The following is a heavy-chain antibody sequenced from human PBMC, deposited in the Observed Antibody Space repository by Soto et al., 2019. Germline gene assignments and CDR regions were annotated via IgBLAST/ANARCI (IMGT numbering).Heavy chain of an antibody. J-gene: IGHJ4*01. D-gene: IGHD3-10*01. CDR2: IIPIFGTA. Sequence: ASAMVPWNASGGTFSCYAISWVRQAPGQGLEWMGGIIPIFGTANYAQKFQGRVTITADESTSTAYMELSSLRSEDTAVYYCASLIGIVRGAKYLGHGRLVNV. V-gene: IGHV1-69*13. CDR1: GGTFSCYA. CDR3: ASLIGIVRGAKY.